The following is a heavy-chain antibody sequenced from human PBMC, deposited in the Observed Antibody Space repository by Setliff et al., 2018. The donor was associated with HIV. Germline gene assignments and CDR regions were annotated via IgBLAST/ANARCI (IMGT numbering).Heavy chain of an antibody. CDR2: ISSSSSYI. Sequence: GGSLRLSCAASGFTFSSYNMNWVRQAPGKGLEWVSSISSSSSYIYYADSVKGRFTISRDNAKNLVYLQMNTLSAEDTAIYYCAIDRASSGDSARFDHWGQGTLVTVSS. V-gene: IGHV3-21*06. CDR3: AIDRASSGDSARFDH. CDR1: GFTFSSYN. D-gene: IGHD3-22*01. J-gene: IGHJ4*02.